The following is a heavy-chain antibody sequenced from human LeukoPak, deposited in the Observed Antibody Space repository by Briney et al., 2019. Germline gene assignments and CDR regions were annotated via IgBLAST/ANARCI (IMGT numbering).Heavy chain of an antibody. CDR1: GLTFSSYW. CDR3: ARGNRDFDY. D-gene: IGHD1-14*01. Sequence: GGSLRLSCAAAGLTFSSYWMSWVRQAPGKGLEWVANIKQDGSEKYYVDSVKGRFTISRDNAKNSLYLQMNSLRAEDTAVYYCARGNRDFDYWGQGTLVTVSS. J-gene: IGHJ4*02. V-gene: IGHV3-7*01. CDR2: IKQDGSEK.